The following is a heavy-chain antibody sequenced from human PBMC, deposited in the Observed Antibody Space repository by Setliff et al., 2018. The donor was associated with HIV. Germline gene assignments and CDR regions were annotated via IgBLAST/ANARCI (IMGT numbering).Heavy chain of an antibody. Sequence: SETLSLTCAVYGGSFSGYYWSWIRQPPGKGLEWIGEINHSGSTNYNMSLWSRVTISLDASRNQFSLELISVTAADTAVYYCAGGPGATSIDYWAQGTLVTVSS. V-gene: IGHV4-34*01. D-gene: IGHD2-2*01. CDR3: AGGPGATSIDY. CDR2: INHSGST. J-gene: IGHJ4*02. CDR1: GGSFSGYY.